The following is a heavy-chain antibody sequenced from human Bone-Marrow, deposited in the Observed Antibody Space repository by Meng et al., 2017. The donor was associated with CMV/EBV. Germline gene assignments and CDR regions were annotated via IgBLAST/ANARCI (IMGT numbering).Heavy chain of an antibody. D-gene: IGHD2-15*01. CDR1: GSSVSSGSYY. CDR2: IYYSGST. V-gene: IGHV4-61*01. J-gene: IGHJ6*02. Sequence: SETLSPTCTVSGSSVSSGSYYWSWIRQPPGKGLEWVGYIYYSGSTNYNPSLKSRVTISVDTSKNQFSLKLSSVTAAETAVYYCARLGYSGGYYYYGMDVWGQGPTVTVSS. CDR3: ARLGYSGGYYYYGMDV.